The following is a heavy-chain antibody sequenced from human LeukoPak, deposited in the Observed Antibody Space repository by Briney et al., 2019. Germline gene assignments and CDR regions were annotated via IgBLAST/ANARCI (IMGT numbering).Heavy chain of an antibody. CDR3: ARGNSFDY. CDR2: IYSGGST. V-gene: IGHV3-66*01. Sequence: RSLRLSCAASGFTVSSNYMSWVRQAPGKGLDWVSGIYSGGSTYYADSVKGRFTISRDNAKNTLYLQMNSLRVEDTAVYYCARGNSFDYWGQGTLVTVSS. CDR1: GFTVSSNY. J-gene: IGHJ4*02.